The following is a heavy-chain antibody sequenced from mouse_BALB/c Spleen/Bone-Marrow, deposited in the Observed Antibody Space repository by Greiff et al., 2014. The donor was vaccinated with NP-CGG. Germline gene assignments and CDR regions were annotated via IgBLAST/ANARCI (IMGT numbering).Heavy chain of an antibody. J-gene: IGHJ3*01. CDR1: CYTFSSYT. Sequence: QVQLKQSWAEMARPGGSGGMSCKASCYTFSSYTMRWGKKRPGPGLEWIGYINPSSGYTNYNQKFKDKATLTADKSSSTAYMQLSSLTSEDSAVYYCARAAYYRYDEGAWFAYWGQGTLVTVSA. CDR3: ARAAYYRYDEGAWFAY. D-gene: IGHD2-14*01. CDR2: INPSSGYT. V-gene: IGHV1-4*01.